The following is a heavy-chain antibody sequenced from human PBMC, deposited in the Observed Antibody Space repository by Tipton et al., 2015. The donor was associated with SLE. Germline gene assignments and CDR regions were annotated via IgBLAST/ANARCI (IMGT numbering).Heavy chain of an antibody. CDR2: INHSGST. CDR3: ARDGGGWYFYYYGMDV. D-gene: IGHD6-19*01. CDR1: GYSISSGYY. V-gene: IGHV4-38-2*02. Sequence: TLSLTCAVSGYSISSGYYWSWIRQPPGKGLEWIGEINHSGSTNYNPSLKSRVTISVDTSKNQFSLKLSSVTAADTAVYYCARDGGGWYFYYYGMDVWGQGTTVTVSS. J-gene: IGHJ6*02.